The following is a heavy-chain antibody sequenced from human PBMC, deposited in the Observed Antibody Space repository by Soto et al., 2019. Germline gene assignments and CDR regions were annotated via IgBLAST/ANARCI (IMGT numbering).Heavy chain of an antibody. D-gene: IGHD3-3*01. CDR1: GFSFASFA. Sequence: DVRLAESGGGLVQPGGSLRLSCTTSGFSFASFAMTWVRQAPGKGLEWVATISGSDGKTYYADSVKGRFCISRDTSRNTLYLQMNSLRADDTAIYYCAKWSYLDYWGQGTRVTVSS. J-gene: IGHJ4*02. CDR3: AKWSYLDY. V-gene: IGHV3-23*04. CDR2: ISGSDGKT.